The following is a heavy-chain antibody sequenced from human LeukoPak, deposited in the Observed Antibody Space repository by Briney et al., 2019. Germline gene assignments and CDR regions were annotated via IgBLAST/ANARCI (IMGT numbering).Heavy chain of an antibody. J-gene: IGHJ4*02. V-gene: IGHV4-31*03. CDR1: GGPISSGGYY. Sequence: PSQTLSLTCTVSGGPISSGGYYWSWIRQHPGKGLEWIGYIYYSGSTYYNPSLKSRVTISVDTSKNQFSLKLSSVTAADTAVYYCARGKSSGWYGSYFDYWGQGTLVTVSS. D-gene: IGHD6-19*01. CDR2: IYYSGST. CDR3: ARGKSSGWYGSYFDY.